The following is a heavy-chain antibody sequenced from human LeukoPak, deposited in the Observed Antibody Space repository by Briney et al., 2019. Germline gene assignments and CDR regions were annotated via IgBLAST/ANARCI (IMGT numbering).Heavy chain of an antibody. J-gene: IGHJ4*02. CDR2: ISATGNYI. CDR1: GFIFSSYS. CDR3: ARDRSGYTFDD. Sequence: GGSRRLSCAASGFIFSSYSMNWVRQAPGKGLEWVSSISATGNYIYYADSVKGRFTISRDNAKNSLYLQMNSLRAEDTAVYYCARDRSGYTFDDWGQGTLVTVSS. D-gene: IGHD5-18*01. V-gene: IGHV3-21*01.